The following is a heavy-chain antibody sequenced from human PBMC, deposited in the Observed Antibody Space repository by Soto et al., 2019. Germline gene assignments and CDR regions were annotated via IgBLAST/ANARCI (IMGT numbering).Heavy chain of an antibody. D-gene: IGHD2-15*01. Sequence: ASVKVSCKASGDTFTNYAMHCVRQAPGQRLEWMGWINAGNGNTKYSQKFQGRVTITRDTSASTAYMELSSLRYEDTAVYYCARGGYCSGGNCYKRLDYWGQGTLVTVSS. CDR2: INAGNGNT. CDR3: ARGGYCSGGNCYKRLDY. J-gene: IGHJ4*02. V-gene: IGHV1-3*01. CDR1: GDTFTNYA.